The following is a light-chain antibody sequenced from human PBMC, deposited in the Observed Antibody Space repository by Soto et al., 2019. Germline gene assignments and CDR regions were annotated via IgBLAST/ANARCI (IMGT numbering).Light chain of an antibody. V-gene: IGKV4-1*01. CDR2: WAS. CDR3: QQYYRTPLT. Sequence: IVVTQSPDSLAVSLGERATINCRSSQSVLFSTNNKNYLAWYQQKQGQPXKXXLYWASTRESGVPDRFSGSGSGTDGTITISSLQAEDGEVYDGQQYYRTPLTFGGGTKVDIK. CDR1: QSVLFSTNNKNY. J-gene: IGKJ4*01.